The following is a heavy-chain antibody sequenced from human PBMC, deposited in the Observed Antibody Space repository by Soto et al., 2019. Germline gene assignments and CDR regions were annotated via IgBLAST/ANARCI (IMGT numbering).Heavy chain of an antibody. CDR1: GFTFSSYA. J-gene: IGHJ4*01. D-gene: IGHD2-8*01. CDR2: ISGNSGKT. Sequence: EVQLLESGGGLVQPGGSLRLSCTASGFTFSSYAMSWVRQAPGKELEWVSTISGNSGKTNYAESVKRRFSISRDNSKNTVHLQLGSLRAEDTAVYFCAKLGFVLMELYYFHQWGHGTLVTVSS. CDR3: AKLGFVLMELYYFHQ. V-gene: IGHV3-23*01.